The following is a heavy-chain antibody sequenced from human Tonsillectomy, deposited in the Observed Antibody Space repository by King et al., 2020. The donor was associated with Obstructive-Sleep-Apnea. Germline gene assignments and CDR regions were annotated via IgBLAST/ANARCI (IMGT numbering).Heavy chain of an antibody. CDR3: VKIGILTGYPH. Sequence: VQLVESGGGLVQPGGSLRLSCSASGFTFSSYALHWVRQAPGKGLQYVSGISSNGISTYYADSVKGRFTISRDNSKNTLYLQMSSLRAEETAVYYCVKIGILTGYPHWGQGTLVTVSS. CDR1: GFTFSSYA. CDR2: ISSNGIST. D-gene: IGHD3-9*01. V-gene: IGHV3-64D*09. J-gene: IGHJ4*02.